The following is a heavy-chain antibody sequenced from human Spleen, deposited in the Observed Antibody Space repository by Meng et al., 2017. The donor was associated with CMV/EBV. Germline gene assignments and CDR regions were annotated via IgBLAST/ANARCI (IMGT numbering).Heavy chain of an antibody. CDR1: GLIVSSNY. CDR3: ARDIAEEDVVRFLEWLPLPSRYYYYGMGV. Sequence: GESLKISCAASGLIVSSNYMNWVRQAPGMGPDWISVIYIDAYTYYADPVQGRFTISRDNCRNNLYLQMNSMGAEDTAVYYCARDIAEEDVVRFLEWLPLPSRYYYYGMGVWGQGTPVTVSS. CDR2: IYIDAYT. D-gene: IGHD3-3*01. J-gene: IGHJ6*02. V-gene: IGHV3-53*01.